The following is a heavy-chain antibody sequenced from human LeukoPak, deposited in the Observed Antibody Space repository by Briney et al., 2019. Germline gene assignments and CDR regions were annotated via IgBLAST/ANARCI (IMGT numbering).Heavy chain of an antibody. CDR2: ISSSSSYI. V-gene: IGHV3-21*01. CDR1: GFTFSSYS. J-gene: IGHJ4*02. CDR3: ARDYLGYSSSWHLDY. D-gene: IGHD6-13*01. Sequence: GGSLRLSCAASGFTFSSYSMNWVRQAPGKGLEWVSPISSSSSYIYYADSVKGRFTISRDNAKNSLYLQMNSLRAEDTAVYYCARDYLGYSSSWHLDYWGQGTLVTVSS.